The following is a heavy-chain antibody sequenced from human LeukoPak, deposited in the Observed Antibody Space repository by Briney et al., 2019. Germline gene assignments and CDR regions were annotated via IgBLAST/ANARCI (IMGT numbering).Heavy chain of an antibody. CDR2: IYSGGST. D-gene: IGHD1-26*01. CDR1: GFTVSSNY. Sequence: GGSLRLSCAASGFTVSSNYMSWVRQAPGKGLEWVSVIYSGGSTYYAESVKGRFTISRDNSKNTLYLQMNSLRAEDTAVYYCASSVGSSTGSLDYWGQGTLVTVSS. CDR3: ASSVGSSTGSLDY. J-gene: IGHJ4*02. V-gene: IGHV3-53*01.